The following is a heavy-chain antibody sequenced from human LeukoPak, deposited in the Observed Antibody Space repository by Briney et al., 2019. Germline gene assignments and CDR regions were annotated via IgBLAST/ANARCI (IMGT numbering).Heavy chain of an antibody. J-gene: IGHJ4*02. CDR1: GGSISSSSYY. V-gene: IGHV4-39*01. Sequence: SSETLSLTCTVSGGSISSSSYYWGWIRQPPGKGLEWIGSIYYSGSTYYNPSLKSRVTISVDTSKNQFSLKLSSVTAADTAVYYCARGWGIVGATYWGQGTLVTVSS. D-gene: IGHD1-26*01. CDR3: ARGWGIVGATY. CDR2: IYYSGST.